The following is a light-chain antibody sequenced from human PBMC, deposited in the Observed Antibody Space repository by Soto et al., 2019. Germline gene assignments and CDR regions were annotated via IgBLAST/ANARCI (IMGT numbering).Light chain of an antibody. V-gene: IGKV3-20*01. CDR3: QQYGSSPRT. Sequence: EIVLTQSPGTLSLSPGERATLSCRASQSVSNSYLAWYQQKPGQAPRLLIYVASSRATGIPDRLSGSGSGTDFTLTINRLEPEDSAVYYCQQYGSSPRTFGGGTKVEIK. CDR2: VAS. J-gene: IGKJ4*01. CDR1: QSVSNSY.